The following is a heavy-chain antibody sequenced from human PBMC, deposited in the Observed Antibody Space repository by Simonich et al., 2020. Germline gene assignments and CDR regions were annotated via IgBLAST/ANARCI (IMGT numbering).Heavy chain of an antibody. J-gene: IGHJ3*02. Sequence: EVQLVESGGGLVQPGGSLRLSCAASGFTFSSYCMNWVRQAPGKGLEWVSYISSSSSTIYYADSVKGRFTISRDNAKNSLYLQMNSLRAEDTAVYYCARDSSYYAFDIWGQGTMVTVSS. CDR3: ARDSSYYAFDI. D-gene: IGHD5-12*01. V-gene: IGHV3-48*01. CDR1: GFTFSSYC. CDR2: ISSSSSTI.